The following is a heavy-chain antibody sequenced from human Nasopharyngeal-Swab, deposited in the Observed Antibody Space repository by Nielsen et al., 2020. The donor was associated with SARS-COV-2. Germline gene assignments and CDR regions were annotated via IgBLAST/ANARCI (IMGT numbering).Heavy chain of an antibody. Sequence: GESLKISCAASGFTFSSYDMHWVRQATGKGLEWVSAIGTAGDTYYPGSVKGRFTISRENAKNSLYLQMNSLRAGDTAVYYCARTGAGTPYWYFDLWGRGTLDTVSS. V-gene: IGHV3-13*01. CDR3: ARTGAGTPYWYFDL. J-gene: IGHJ2*01. D-gene: IGHD6-19*01. CDR2: IGTAGDT. CDR1: GFTFSSYD.